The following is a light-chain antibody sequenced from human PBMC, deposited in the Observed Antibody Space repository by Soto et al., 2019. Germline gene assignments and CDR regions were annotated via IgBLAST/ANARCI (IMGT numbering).Light chain of an antibody. CDR3: QSYDSSLSGYV. CDR1: SSNIGAGYD. CDR2: GNS. V-gene: IGLV1-40*01. Sequence: QSVLTQSPSVSGAPGQRVTISCTGSSSNIGAGYDVHWYQQLPGTAPKLLISGNSNRPSGVPDRFSGSKSGTSASLAITGLQAEDEADYYCQSYDSSLSGYVFGTGTKVTVL. J-gene: IGLJ1*01.